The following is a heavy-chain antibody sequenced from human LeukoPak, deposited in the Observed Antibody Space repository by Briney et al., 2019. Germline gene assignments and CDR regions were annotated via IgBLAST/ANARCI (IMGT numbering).Heavy chain of an antibody. D-gene: IGHD4-17*01. CDR3: ARETTTTVTTSGGVVDY. CDR2: ISSSSSTI. V-gene: IGHV3-48*01. Sequence: GGSLRLSCAASGFTFSSYSMNWVRQAPGKGLEWVSYISSSSSTIYYADYVKGRFTISRDNAKNSLYLQMNSLRAEDTAVYYCARETTTTVTTSGGVVDYWGQGTLVTVSS. CDR1: GFTFSSYS. J-gene: IGHJ4*02.